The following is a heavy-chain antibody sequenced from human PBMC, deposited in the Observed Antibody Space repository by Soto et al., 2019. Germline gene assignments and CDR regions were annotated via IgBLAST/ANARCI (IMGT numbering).Heavy chain of an antibody. V-gene: IGHV1-69*08. CDR1: GGTFSSYT. CDR3: AREEYYYGSGAFFDY. J-gene: IGHJ4*02. D-gene: IGHD3-10*01. CDR2: IIPILGIA. Sequence: QVQLVQSGAEVKKPGSSVKVSCKASGGTFSSYTISWVRQAPGQGLEWMGRIIPILGIANYAQKVQGRVTITADKSTSTAYMERSSLRAEETAVYYCAREEYYYGSGAFFDYWGQGTLVTVSS.